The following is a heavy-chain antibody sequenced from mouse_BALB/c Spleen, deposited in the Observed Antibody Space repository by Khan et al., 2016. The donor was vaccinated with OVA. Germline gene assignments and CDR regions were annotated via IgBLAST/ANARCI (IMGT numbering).Heavy chain of an antibody. D-gene: IGHD2-14*01. Sequence: EVQLQESGPSLVKPSQTLSLTCSVPGDSITSGYWSWIRKFPGNKLEYMGYMIYSGNTYYNPSLKSRISITRHTSKNQYYLQLKSVTTEDTATSYCARSTYRYPFAYWGQGTLVTVSA. CDR1: GDSITSGY. V-gene: IGHV3-8*02. CDR3: ARSTYRYPFAY. CDR2: MIYSGNT. J-gene: IGHJ3*01.